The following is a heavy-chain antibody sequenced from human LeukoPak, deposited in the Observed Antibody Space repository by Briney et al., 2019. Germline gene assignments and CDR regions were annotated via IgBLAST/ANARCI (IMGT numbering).Heavy chain of an antibody. V-gene: IGHV3-30-3*01. J-gene: IGHJ4*02. Sequence: PGGSLRPSCAASGFTFSSYAMHWVRQAPGKGLEWVAVISYDGSNKYYADSVKGRFTISRDNAKNSLYLQMNSLRAEDTAVYYCARGGGYGDSLGALDYWGQGTLVTVSS. CDR1: GFTFSSYA. CDR3: ARGGGYGDSLGALDY. CDR2: ISYDGSNK. D-gene: IGHD4-17*01.